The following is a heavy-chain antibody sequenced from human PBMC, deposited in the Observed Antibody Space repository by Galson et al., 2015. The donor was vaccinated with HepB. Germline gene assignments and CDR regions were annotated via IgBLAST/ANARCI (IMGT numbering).Heavy chain of an antibody. D-gene: IGHD3-22*01. CDR2: INHSGST. CDR1: GGSFSGYY. V-gene: IGHV4-34*01. Sequence: ETLSLTCAVYGGSFSGYYWSWIRQPPGKGLEWIGEINHSGSTNYNPSLKSRVTISVDTSKNQFSLKLSSVTAADTAVYYCASGYYDIPVADYWGQGTLVTVSS. CDR3: ASGYYDIPVADY. J-gene: IGHJ4*02.